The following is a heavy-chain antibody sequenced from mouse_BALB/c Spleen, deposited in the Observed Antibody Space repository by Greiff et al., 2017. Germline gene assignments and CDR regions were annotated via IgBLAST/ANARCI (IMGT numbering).Heavy chain of an antibody. J-gene: IGHJ2*01. CDR1: GYTFTSYW. D-gene: IGHD2-10*02. V-gene: IGHV1-69*02. CDR2: IDPSDSET. Sequence: QVQLQQPGAELVKPGAPVKLSCKASGYTFTSYWMNWVKQRPGRGLEWIGRIDPSDSETHYNQKFKDKATLTADKSSSTAYMQLSSLTSEDSAVYYCARVPSYGNYDDWGQGTTLTVSS. CDR3: ARVPSYGNYDD.